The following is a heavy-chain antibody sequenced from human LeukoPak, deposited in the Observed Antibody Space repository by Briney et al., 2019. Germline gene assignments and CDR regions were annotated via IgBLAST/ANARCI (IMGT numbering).Heavy chain of an antibody. J-gene: IGHJ4*02. CDR3: AGGLYDSSGYYQYYFEY. D-gene: IGHD3-22*01. V-gene: IGHV3-53*01. Sequence: GGSLRLSCAASGFTVSSNYMSWVRQAPGKGLEWVSIFYSSGSTYYADSVKGRFTISRDNSKNTLYLQMKSLRAEDTAVYYCAGGLYDSSGYYQYYFEYWGQGTLVTVS. CDR2: FYSSGST. CDR1: GFTVSSNY.